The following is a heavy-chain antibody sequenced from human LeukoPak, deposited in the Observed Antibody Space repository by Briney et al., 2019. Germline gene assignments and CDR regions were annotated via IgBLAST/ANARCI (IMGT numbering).Heavy chain of an antibody. V-gene: IGHV1-18*01. CDR3: ARDRNSYYDILTGYFYH. CDR1: GYTFTSYG. D-gene: IGHD3-9*01. CDR2: ISAYNGNT. Sequence: GASVKVSCKASGYTFTSYGISWVRQAPGQGLEWMGWISAYNGNTNYAQKFQGRVTMTTDTSTSTAYMELRSLRSDDTAVYYCARDRNSYYDILTGYFYHWGQGTLVTVSS. J-gene: IGHJ4*02.